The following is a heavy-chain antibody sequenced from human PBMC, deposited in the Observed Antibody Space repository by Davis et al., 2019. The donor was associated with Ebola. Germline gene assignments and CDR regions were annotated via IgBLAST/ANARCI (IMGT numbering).Heavy chain of an antibody. CDR3: ARWGMNTIFNDY. V-gene: IGHV1-18*01. CDR2: ISAYNGNT. D-gene: IGHD3-16*01. Sequence: ASVKVSCKASGYTFNNYAISWVRQAPGQGLEWMGWISAYNGNTNYAQILQGRVTMTTDTSTSKAYMVLRSRRSDDTAVYYCARWGMNTIFNDYWGQGTLVTVSS. J-gene: IGHJ4*02. CDR1: GYTFNNYA.